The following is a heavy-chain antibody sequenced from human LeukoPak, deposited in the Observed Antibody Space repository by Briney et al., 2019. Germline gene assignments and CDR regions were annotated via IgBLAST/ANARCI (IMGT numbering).Heavy chain of an antibody. J-gene: IGHJ6*02. Sequence: SVKVSCKASGGTFSSYTISWVRQAPGQGLEWMGRIIPILGIANYAQKFQGRVTITADKSTSTAYMELSSLGSEDTAVYYCASSIWVDYYDSSGNNYYYYGMDVWGQGTTVTVSS. V-gene: IGHV1-69*02. CDR3: ASSIWVDYYDSSGNNYYYYGMDV. CDR2: IIPILGIA. D-gene: IGHD3-22*01. CDR1: GGTFSSYT.